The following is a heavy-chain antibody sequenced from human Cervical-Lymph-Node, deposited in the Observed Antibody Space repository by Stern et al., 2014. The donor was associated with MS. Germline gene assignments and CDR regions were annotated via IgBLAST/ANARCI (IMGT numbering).Heavy chain of an antibody. CDR2: ITNVGST. V-gene: IGHV3-53*01. CDR1: GFTVSRDY. D-gene: IGHD1-1*01. J-gene: IGHJ4*02. CDR3: ARDTSSHERSDW. Sequence: EVQLVESGGGVIQPGGSLRLSCKASGFTVSRDYMTWVRQAPGQGLEWVSLITNVGSTFYTDSVKGRFTISRDDSKNSVYLHMTSLRAEDTAMYYCARDTSSHERSDWWGQGTLVTVSS.